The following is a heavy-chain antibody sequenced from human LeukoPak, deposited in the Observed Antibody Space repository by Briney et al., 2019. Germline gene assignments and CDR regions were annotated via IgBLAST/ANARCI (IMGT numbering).Heavy chain of an antibody. CDR3: AKVSGSYGRDAFDI. J-gene: IGHJ3*02. D-gene: IGHD1-26*01. Sequence: PGRSLRLSCAASGFTFSSYATHWVRQAPGKGLEWVAVISYDGSNKYYADSVKGRFTISRDNSKNTLYLQMNSLRAEDTAVYYCAKVSGSYGRDAFDIWGQGTMVTVSS. CDR2: ISYDGSNK. CDR1: GFTFSSYA. V-gene: IGHV3-30*04.